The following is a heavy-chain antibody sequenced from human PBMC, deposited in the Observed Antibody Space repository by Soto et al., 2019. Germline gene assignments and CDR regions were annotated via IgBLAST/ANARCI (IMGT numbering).Heavy chain of an antibody. D-gene: IGHD2-2*01. CDR3: AKDHCSSTSCSLYYYYGMDV. J-gene: IGHJ6*02. V-gene: IGHV3-23*01. CDR2: ISGSGGST. Sequence: GGSLRLSCAASGFTFSSYAMSWVRQAPGKGLEWVSAISGSGGSTYYADYVKGRFTISRDNSKNTLYLQMNSLRAEDTAVYYCAKDHCSSTSCSLYYYYGMDVWGQGTTVTVSS. CDR1: GFTFSSYA.